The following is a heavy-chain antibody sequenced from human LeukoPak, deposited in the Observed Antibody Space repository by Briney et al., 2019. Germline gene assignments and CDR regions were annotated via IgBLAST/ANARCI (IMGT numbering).Heavy chain of an antibody. CDR2: IYSGGST. CDR1: GFTVSSNY. D-gene: IGHD5-24*01. CDR3: ARLGAMATTFDY. J-gene: IGHJ4*02. Sequence: PGGSLRLSCAASGFTVSSNYMSWVRQAPGKGLEWVSVIYSGGSTYYADSVKGRFTISRDNSKNTLYPQMNSLRAEDTAVYYCARLGAMATTFDYWGQGTLVTVSS. V-gene: IGHV3-53*01.